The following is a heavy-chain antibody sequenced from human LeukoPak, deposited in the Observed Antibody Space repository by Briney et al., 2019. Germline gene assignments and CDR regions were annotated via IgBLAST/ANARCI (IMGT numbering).Heavy chain of an antibody. Sequence: GRSLRLSCAASGSTFSRAWMSWVRQAPGKGLEWVGRIKSKSDGGTTDYAAPVKGRFTISRDDSEKTLYLQMNSLKTEDTAVYYCTRVTAYYDYGMDVWGQGTTVTVSS. J-gene: IGHJ6*02. CDR3: TRVTAYYDYGMDV. CDR2: IKSKSDGGTT. CDR1: GSTFSRAW. D-gene: IGHD2-21*02. V-gene: IGHV3-15*01.